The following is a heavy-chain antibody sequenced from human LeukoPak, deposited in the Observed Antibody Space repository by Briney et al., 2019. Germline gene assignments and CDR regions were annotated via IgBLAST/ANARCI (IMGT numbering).Heavy chain of an antibody. CDR3: SRTTGDSAIIAAH. V-gene: IGHV4-39*01. CDR1: GGSISGRCCY. D-gene: IGHD3-16*01. CDR2: TSYSGST. J-gene: IGHJ4*02. Sequence: SETLSLTCTVSGGSISGRCCYWGWIRQTPGKDLEWIGSTSYSGSTHYNPPFKSRVTVSVDTSKNQFFLNLSSVTAADTAVYYCSRTTGDSAIIAAHWGQGTLVTVSS.